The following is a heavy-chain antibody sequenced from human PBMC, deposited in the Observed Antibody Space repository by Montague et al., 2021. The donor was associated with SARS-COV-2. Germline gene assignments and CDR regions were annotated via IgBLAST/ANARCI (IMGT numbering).Heavy chain of an antibody. D-gene: IGHD3-10*01. V-gene: IGHV3-23*01. CDR3: AKTNSYDSGTYYPPDFDY. J-gene: IGHJ4*03. Sequence: SLRLSCAASGFTFSSYAMSLVRQAPGKGRECVSSISCVADNTNNXXFFNGRFTISSDNAKNTLYLQMNRLRAEDTAVYYCAKTNSYDSGTYYPPDFDYWGQGTLVTVSS. CDR2: ISCVADNT. CDR1: GFTFSSYA.